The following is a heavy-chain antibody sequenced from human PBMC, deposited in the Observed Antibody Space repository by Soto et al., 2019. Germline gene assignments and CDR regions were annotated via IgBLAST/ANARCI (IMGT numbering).Heavy chain of an antibody. CDR2: IYSGGST. J-gene: IGHJ4*02. V-gene: IGHV3-53*01. CDR3: GRDPAGIAASGGGG. Sequence: EVQLVESGGGLIQPGGSLRLSCAASGFTVSNNYMRWVRQAPGEGLEWVSLIYSGGSTHYADSVKGRFTISRDNSKNTLYLQMNSLRVEDTSVYYCGRDPAGIAASGGGGWGQGTLVTVSS. CDR1: GFTVSNNY. D-gene: IGHD6-13*01.